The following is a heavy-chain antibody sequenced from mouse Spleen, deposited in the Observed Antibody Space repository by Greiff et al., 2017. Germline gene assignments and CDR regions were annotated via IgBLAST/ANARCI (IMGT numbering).Heavy chain of an antibody. J-gene: IGHJ1*01. CDR1: GYSFTGYF. Sequence: VQLKESGPELVKPGDSVKISCKASGYSFTGYFMNWVMQSHGKSLEWIGRINPYNGDTFYNQKFKGKATLTVDKSSSTAHMELRSLTSEDSAVYYCASYGNYGYFDVWGAGTTVTVSS. V-gene: IGHV1-20*01. CDR2: INPYNGDT. D-gene: IGHD2-1*01. CDR3: ASYGNYGYFDV.